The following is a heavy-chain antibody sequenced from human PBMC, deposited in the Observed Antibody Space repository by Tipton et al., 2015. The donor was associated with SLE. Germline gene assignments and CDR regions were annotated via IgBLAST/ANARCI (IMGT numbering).Heavy chain of an antibody. D-gene: IGHD5-18*01. J-gene: IGHJ6*02. CDR2: ISGGGGVS. CDR3: AKDLVVETAPGGMDV. CDR1: GFTFNVYA. V-gene: IGHV3-23*01. Sequence: SLRLSCAASGFTFNVYAMNWVRQAPGKGLEWVSGISGGGGVSYYADSVRGRFTISRDNSKNTLYLQLNSLRAEDTAVYYCAKDLVVETAPGGMDVWGQGTTVTVSS.